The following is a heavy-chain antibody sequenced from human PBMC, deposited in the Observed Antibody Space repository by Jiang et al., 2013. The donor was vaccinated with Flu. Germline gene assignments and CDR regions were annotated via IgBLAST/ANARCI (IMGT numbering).Heavy chain of an antibody. Sequence: PGLVKPSETLSLTCTVSGGSVSSGSYYWGWIRQPPGKGLEWIGSIYHSGSTYYNPSLKSRVTISVDTSKNQFSLKLSSVTAADTAVYYCASSGDYVYNWFDPWGQGTLVTVSS. D-gene: IGHD4-17*01. CDR1: GGSVSSGSYY. CDR3: ASSGDYVYNWFDP. CDR2: IYHSGST. V-gene: IGHV4-39*07. J-gene: IGHJ5*02.